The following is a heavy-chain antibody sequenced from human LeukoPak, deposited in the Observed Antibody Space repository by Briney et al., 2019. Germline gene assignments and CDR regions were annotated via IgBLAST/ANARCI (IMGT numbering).Heavy chain of an antibody. CDR3: ARGQYYYDSSGYYYVDY. Sequence: SETLSLTCTVSGGSISSGGYYWSWIRQPPGKGLEWIGYIYYSGSTYYNPSLKSRVTISVDTSKNQFSLKLSSVTAADTAVYYCARGQYYYDSSGYYYVDYWGQGTLVTVSS. V-gene: IGHV4-31*03. J-gene: IGHJ4*02. CDR1: GGSISSGGYY. CDR2: IYYSGST. D-gene: IGHD3-22*01.